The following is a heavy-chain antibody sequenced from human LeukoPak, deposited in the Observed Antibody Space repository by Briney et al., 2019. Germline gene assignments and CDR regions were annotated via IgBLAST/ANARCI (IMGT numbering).Heavy chain of an antibody. V-gene: IGHV4-61*01. CDR1: GGSVSSGSYY. D-gene: IGHD3-22*01. J-gene: IGHJ4*02. CDR3: ARWASYYYDSSGRFDY. CDR2: IYYSGST. Sequence: SETLSLTCTVSGGSVSSGSYYWSWIRQPPGKGLEWIGYIYYSGSTNYNPSLKSRVTISVDTSKNQFSLKLSSVTAADTAVCYCARWASYYYDSSGRFDYWGQGTLVTVSS.